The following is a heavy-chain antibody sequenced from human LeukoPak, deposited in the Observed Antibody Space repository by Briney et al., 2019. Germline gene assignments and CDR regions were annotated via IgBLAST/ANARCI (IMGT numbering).Heavy chain of an antibody. D-gene: IGHD6-19*01. V-gene: IGHV1-18*01. CDR2: ISAYHCNT. CDR1: GYTFTSYG. Sequence: GATVNVSCKASGYTFTSYGISWVRQAPGQGLEWMGWISAYHCNTNYVQKPQGRVTITTDTSASTAYMELRSLRSDDTAVYYCAREGGSGWYTRVYYFDYWGQGTLVTVSS. J-gene: IGHJ4*02. CDR3: AREGGSGWYTRVYYFDY.